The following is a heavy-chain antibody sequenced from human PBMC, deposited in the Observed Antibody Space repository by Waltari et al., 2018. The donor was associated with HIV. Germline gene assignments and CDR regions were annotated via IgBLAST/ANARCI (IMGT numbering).Heavy chain of an antibody. CDR1: GDSVSSGNYF. CDR3: ARGVGSGRYYYYMDV. D-gene: IGHD3-10*01. V-gene: IGHV4-61*01. J-gene: IGHJ6*03. CDR2: ISYSGRT. Sequence: QVQLQESGPGLVKPSETLSLTCTVSGDSVSSGNYFWTWIRRPPGEGLEWIGYISYSGRTYLHPSLKSRLTISEVRPKNQFSLRLNSVTAADTAVYYCARGVGSGRYYYYMDVWGKGSTVTVFS.